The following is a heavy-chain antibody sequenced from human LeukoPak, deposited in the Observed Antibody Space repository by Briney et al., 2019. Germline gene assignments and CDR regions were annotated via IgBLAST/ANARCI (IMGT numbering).Heavy chain of an antibody. J-gene: IGHJ4*02. CDR3: ARMLGYCSAGSCYPSFDY. CDR2: IYYSGTT. D-gene: IGHD2-15*01. CDR1: GASISSSY. V-gene: IGHV4-59*01. Sequence: SETLSLTCTVSGASISSSYWTWIRQPPGKGLEWIGYIYYSGTTNYNPSLKSRVTISVDTSKNQFSLKLSSVTAADTAVYYCARMLGYCSAGSCYPSFDYWGQGTLVTVSS.